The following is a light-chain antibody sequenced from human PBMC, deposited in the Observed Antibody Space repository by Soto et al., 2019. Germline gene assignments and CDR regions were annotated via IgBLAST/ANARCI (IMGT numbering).Light chain of an antibody. Sequence: EIVMTQSPATLSVSPGERATLSCRAGQSVSSNLAWYQQKPGQAPRLLIYGASTRATGIPARFSGSRSGTEFTLTISSLQSEDFAVYYCQQYNNWPPGTFGQGTKVEIK. CDR3: QQYNNWPPGT. V-gene: IGKV3-15*01. CDR2: GAS. CDR1: QSVSSN. J-gene: IGKJ1*01.